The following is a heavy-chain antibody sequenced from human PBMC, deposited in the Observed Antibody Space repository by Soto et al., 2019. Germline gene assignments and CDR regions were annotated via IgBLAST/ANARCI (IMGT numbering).Heavy chain of an antibody. CDR1: GFTFSSYA. J-gene: IGHJ4*02. Sequence: GGSLRLSCAASGFTFSSYAMSWVRQAPGKGLEWVSAISGSGGSTYYADSVKGRFTISRDNSKNTLYLQMNSLRAEDTAVYYCAKERGLPTVTTIIGGPFDYWGQGTLVTVSS. D-gene: IGHD4-17*01. V-gene: IGHV3-23*01. CDR3: AKERGLPTVTTIIGGPFDY. CDR2: ISGSGGST.